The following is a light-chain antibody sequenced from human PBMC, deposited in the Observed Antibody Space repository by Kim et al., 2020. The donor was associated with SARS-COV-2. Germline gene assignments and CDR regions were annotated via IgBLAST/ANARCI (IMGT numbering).Light chain of an antibody. CDR1: NFEVQS. V-gene: IGLV3-21*04. Sequence: SYELTQPPSVSVAPGQTASITCGVNNFEVQSVHWYLQKPGQAPVLVISYDTDRPSGIPERFSGSKFDNTATLTISRVEAGDEADYYCQVWDSSSMHWVFGGGTQLTVL. CDR3: QVWDSSSMHWV. J-gene: IGLJ3*02. CDR2: YDT.